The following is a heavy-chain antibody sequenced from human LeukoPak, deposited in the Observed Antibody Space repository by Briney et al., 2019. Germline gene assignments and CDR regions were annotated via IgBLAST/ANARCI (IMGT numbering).Heavy chain of an antibody. J-gene: IGHJ4*02. CDR3: ATASFGHGGLWGVSFDY. CDR1: GYTLTELS. D-gene: IGHD3-10*01. CDR2: FDPEDGET. V-gene: IGHV1-24*01. Sequence: ASVKVSCKVSGYTLTELSMRWVRQAPGKGLEWMGGFDPEDGETIYAQKFQGRVTMTEDTSTDTAYMELSSLRSEDTAVYYCATASFGHGGLWGVSFDYWGQGTLVTVSS.